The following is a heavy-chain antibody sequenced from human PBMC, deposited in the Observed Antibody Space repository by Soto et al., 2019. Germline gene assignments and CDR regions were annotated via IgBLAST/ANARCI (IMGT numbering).Heavy chain of an antibody. CDR2: INHSGST. CDR1: GVSFRDYY. CDR3: ARGRREGYCSGGSCYEGSYFDY. J-gene: IGHJ4*02. V-gene: IGHV4-34*01. Sequence: SETLYLTCAVSGVSFRDYYCNWIHQPPGKGLESIGEINHSGSTNYNPSLKSRVTISVDTSKNQFSLKLSSVTAADTAVYYCARGRREGYCSGGSCYEGSYFDYWGQGTLVTVSS. D-gene: IGHD2-15*01.